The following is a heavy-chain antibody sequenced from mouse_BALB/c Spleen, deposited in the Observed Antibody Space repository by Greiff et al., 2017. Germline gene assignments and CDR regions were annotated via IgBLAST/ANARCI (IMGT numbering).Heavy chain of an antibody. V-gene: IGHV1-7*01. CDR1: GYTFTSYW. Sequence: VHLVESGAELAKPGASVKMSCKASGYTFTSYWMHWVKQRPGQGLEWIGYINPSTGYTEYNQKFKDKATLTADKSSSTAYMQLSSLTSEDSAVYYCARWDYGSSSFDYWGQGTTLTVSS. CDR2: INPSTGYT. D-gene: IGHD1-1*01. J-gene: IGHJ2*01. CDR3: ARWDYGSSSFDY.